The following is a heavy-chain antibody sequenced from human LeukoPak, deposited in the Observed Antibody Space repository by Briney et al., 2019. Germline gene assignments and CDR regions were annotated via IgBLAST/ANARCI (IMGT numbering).Heavy chain of an antibody. CDR2: IYYSGST. CDR3: DY. V-gene: IGHV4-61*01. Sequence: SETLSLTCTVSGYSISSGYYWIWIRQPPGKGLEWIGYIYYSGSTNYNPSLKSRVTISLDTSKNQFSLRLSSVTAADTALYYFDYWGQGTLVTVSS. J-gene: IGHJ4*02. CDR1: GYSISSGYY.